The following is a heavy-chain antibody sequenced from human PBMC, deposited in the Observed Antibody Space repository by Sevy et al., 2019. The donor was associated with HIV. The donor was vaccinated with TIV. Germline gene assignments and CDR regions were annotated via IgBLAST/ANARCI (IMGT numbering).Heavy chain of an antibody. CDR3: AKDAPDTMIVVVSQFGASDAFDI. CDR1: GFTFSSYA. V-gene: IGHV3-23*01. J-gene: IGHJ3*02. Sequence: GGSPRLSCAASGFTFSSYAMSWVRQAPGKGLEWVSAISGSGGSTYYADSVKGRFTISRDNSKNTLYLQMNSLRAEDTAVYYCAKDAPDTMIVVVSQFGASDAFDIWGQGTMVTVSS. CDR2: ISGSGGST. D-gene: IGHD3-22*01.